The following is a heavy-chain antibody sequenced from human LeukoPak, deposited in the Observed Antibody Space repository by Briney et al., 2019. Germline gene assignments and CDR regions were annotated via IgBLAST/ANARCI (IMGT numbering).Heavy chain of an antibody. J-gene: IGHJ4*02. V-gene: IGHV3-30-3*01. CDR2: ISYDGSNK. D-gene: IGHD2-2*01. Sequence: GRSLRLSCAASGFTFSSYAMHWVRQAPGKGLEWVAVISYDGSNKYYADSVKGRFTISRDNSKNTLYLQMNSLRAEDTAVYYCARGCIVVVPAAHYHFDYWGQGTLVTVSS. CDR3: ARGCIVVVPAAHYHFDY. CDR1: GFTFSSYA.